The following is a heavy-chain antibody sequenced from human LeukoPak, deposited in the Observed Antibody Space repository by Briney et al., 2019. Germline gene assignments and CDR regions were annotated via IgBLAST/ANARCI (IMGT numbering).Heavy chain of an antibody. D-gene: IGHD5/OR15-5a*01. CDR1: GFTFSTYS. Sequence: GGSLRLSCTASGFTFSTYSMTWFRQAPGKGLEGVSSISSGSSYIYYADSVKGRFTISRDNAKNSLYLQMNSLRAEDTAVYYCARGLGRGDFDFWGQGTLVTVSS. V-gene: IGHV3-21*01. CDR3: ARGLGRGDFDF. CDR2: ISSGSSYI. J-gene: IGHJ4*02.